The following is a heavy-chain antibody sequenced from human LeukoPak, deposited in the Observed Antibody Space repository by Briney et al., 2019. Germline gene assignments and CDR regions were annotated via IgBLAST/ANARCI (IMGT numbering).Heavy chain of an antibody. Sequence: GRSLRLSCAASGFAFSRYGMHWVRQAPGKGLEGVALISHDGTNKNHADSVKGRFTISRDNSNNTLYLQMSSLRPEDTAVYYCARGPGALDYWGQGGLVTVSS. J-gene: IGHJ4*02. CDR2: ISHDGTNK. D-gene: IGHD2-2*01. V-gene: IGHV3-30*03. CDR3: ARGPGALDY. CDR1: GFAFSRYG.